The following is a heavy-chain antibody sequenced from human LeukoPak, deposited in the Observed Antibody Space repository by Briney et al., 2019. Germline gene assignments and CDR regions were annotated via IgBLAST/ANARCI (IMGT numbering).Heavy chain of an antibody. V-gene: IGHV3-30*14. J-gene: IGHJ6*02. Sequence: PGGSLRLSCAASGFTFSSYAVHWVRQAPGKGLEWVAVISYDGSNKYYADSVKGRFTISRDNSKNTLYLQMNSLRAEDTAVYYCARGIYDFWSGYYDNDYYGMDVWGQGTTVTVSS. CDR2: ISYDGSNK. CDR1: GFTFSSYA. D-gene: IGHD3-3*01. CDR3: ARGIYDFWSGYYDNDYYGMDV.